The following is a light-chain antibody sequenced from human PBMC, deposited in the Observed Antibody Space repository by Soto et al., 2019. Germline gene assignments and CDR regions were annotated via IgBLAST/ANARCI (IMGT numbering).Light chain of an antibody. J-gene: IGLJ2*01. CDR1: SSNIGSSF. Sequence: QSVLTQSPSASGTPGQTVTISRSGSSSNIGSSFLNWYQHVPGTAPKLLIYRDNERLSGFPDRFSASKSVTSASLVISGLESEDEADYYGSSWDVSLNVVVFGGGTKRTLL. V-gene: IGLV1-44*01. CDR2: RDN. CDR3: SSWDVSLNVVV.